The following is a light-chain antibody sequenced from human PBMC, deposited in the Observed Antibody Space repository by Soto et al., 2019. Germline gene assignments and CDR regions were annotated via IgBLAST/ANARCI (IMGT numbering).Light chain of an antibody. CDR2: GAS. V-gene: IGKV3-15*01. J-gene: IGKJ1*01. Sequence: EIVMTQSPATLSVSPGERATLSCRASQSVSSNLAWYQQKPGQAPRLLIYGASTSATGIPARFSGSGSGTEFTLTISSLQSEDVAVYYCQQYNNWPPWTFGQGTKVEIK. CDR1: QSVSSN. CDR3: QQYNNWPPWT.